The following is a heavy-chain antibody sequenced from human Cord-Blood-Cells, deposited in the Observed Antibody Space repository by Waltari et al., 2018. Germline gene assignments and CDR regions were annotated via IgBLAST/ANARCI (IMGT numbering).Heavy chain of an antibody. CDR2: IYYSGST. J-gene: IGHJ4*02. Sequence: QVQLQESGPGLMKPSQTLSLTCTVSGGSISSGDYSWSWIRQPPGKGLEWIGYIYYSGSTYYNPSLQSRVTISVDTSKNQFSLKLSSVTAADTAVYYCARNTDFWSGYFDYWGQGTLVTVSS. CDR1: GGSISSGDYS. CDR3: ARNTDFWSGYFDY. D-gene: IGHD3-3*01. V-gene: IGHV4-30-4*01.